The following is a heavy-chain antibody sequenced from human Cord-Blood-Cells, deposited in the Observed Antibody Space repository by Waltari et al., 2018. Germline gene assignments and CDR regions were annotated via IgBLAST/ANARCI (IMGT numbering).Heavy chain of an antibody. CDR2: INHSGST. CDR1: GGSFSGYY. J-gene: IGHJ3*02. V-gene: IGHV4-34*01. D-gene: IGHD4-4*01. Sequence: QVQLQQWGAGLLKPSETLSLTCAVSGGSFSGYYWSWIRRPQGKGLGWIGEINHSGSTNNNPSLKSRVTISVDTSKNQFSLKLSSVTAADTAVYYCARGRRVRRAHAFDIWGQGTMVTDSS. CDR3: ARGRRVRRAHAFDI.